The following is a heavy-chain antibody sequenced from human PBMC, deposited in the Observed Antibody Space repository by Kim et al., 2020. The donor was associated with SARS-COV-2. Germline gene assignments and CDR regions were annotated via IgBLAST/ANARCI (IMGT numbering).Heavy chain of an antibody. V-gene: IGHV4-59*01. CDR3: ARAQAPYDSSGYYSLDY. J-gene: IGHJ4*02. Sequence: LKSRVTISVDTSKNQFSLKLSSVTAADTAVYYCARAQAPYDSSGYYSLDYWGQGTLVTVSS. D-gene: IGHD3-22*01.